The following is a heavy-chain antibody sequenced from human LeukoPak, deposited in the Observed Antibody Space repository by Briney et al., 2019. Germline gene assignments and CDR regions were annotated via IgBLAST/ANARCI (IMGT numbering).Heavy chain of an antibody. Sequence: GASVKVSCQASVYTFTAYYIHWVRQAPGQGLEWMGWINPNSGGTNYAQKFQGRVTMTRDTSISTAYMELSRLRSDDTAVYFCARRCDTSSYYTYYFDYWGQGTLVTVSS. CDR3: ARRCDTSSYYTYYFDY. CDR2: INPNSGGT. V-gene: IGHV1-2*02. D-gene: IGHD3-22*01. CDR1: VYTFTAYY. J-gene: IGHJ4*02.